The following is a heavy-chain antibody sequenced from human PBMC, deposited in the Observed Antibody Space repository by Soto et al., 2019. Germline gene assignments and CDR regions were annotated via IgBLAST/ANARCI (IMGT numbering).Heavy chain of an antibody. CDR2: SIPEFGTA. Sequence: QVQLVQSGPEVKKPGSSVKVSCKASGGTFSNYAITWVRQAPGQGREYMGGSIPEFGTANYAQKFQDRARISAVRYMSTAYMELTGLTFDDTAVYYCARVLDSSFDNSGPSWDAALDIWGQGTVVTVS. J-gene: IGHJ3*02. CDR1: GGTFSNYA. CDR3: ARVLDSSFDNSGPSWDAALDI. D-gene: IGHD5-12*01. V-gene: IGHV1-69*06.